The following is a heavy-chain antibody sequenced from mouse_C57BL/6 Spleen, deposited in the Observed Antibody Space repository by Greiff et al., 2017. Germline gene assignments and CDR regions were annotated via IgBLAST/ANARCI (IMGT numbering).Heavy chain of an antibody. CDR2: INPGSGGT. CDR1: GYAFTNYL. V-gene: IGHV1-54*01. CDR3: ARGYGCIFDY. Sequence: QVQLQQSGAELVRPGTSVKVSCKASGYAFTNYLIEWVKQRPGQGLEWIGVINPGSGGTNYNEKFKGKATLTADKSSSTAYMQLSSLTSEDSAVYFCARGYGCIFDYWGQGTTLTVSS. J-gene: IGHJ2*01. D-gene: IGHD1-1*01.